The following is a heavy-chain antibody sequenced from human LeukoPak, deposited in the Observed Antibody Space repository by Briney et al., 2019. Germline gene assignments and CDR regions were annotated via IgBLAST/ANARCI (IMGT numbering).Heavy chain of an antibody. V-gene: IGHV1-18*01. CDR1: GYTFTSYG. CDR2: ISAYNGNT. D-gene: IGHD6-6*01. CDR3: AREVWQLVHSSWFDP. J-gene: IGHJ5*02. Sequence: GASVKVSCKASGYTFTSYGISWVRQAPGQGLEWMGWISAYNGNTNYAQKLQGRVTMTTDTSTSTAYMELRSLRSDDTAVYYCAREVWQLVHSSWFDPWGQGTLVTVSS.